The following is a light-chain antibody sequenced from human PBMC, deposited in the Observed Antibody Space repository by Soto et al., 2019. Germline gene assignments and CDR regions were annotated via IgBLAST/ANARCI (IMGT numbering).Light chain of an antibody. CDR3: SSYAGSRGWV. Sequence: QSALTQPPSASGSPGQSVTISCTGTSSDVGGYNYVSWYQQHPGKAPKLMIYEVTKRPSGVPDRFSGSKSGNTASLTASGLKDDDEADYYCSSYAGSRGWVFGGGTKLTVL. J-gene: IGLJ3*02. CDR1: SSDVGGYNY. V-gene: IGLV2-8*01. CDR2: EVT.